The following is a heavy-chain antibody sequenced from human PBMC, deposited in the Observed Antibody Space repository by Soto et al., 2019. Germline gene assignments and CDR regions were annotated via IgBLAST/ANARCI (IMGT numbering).Heavy chain of an antibody. Sequence: GGSLRLSCAAAGFTFRNYGMHWVRQAPGKGLVWVSRINSDGSSTFYADSVRGRFTISRDNAKNTVFLQMNSLRGEDTAVYYCARGIQHRYGMDVWGQGTTVTVSS. CDR1: GFTFRNYG. CDR3: ARGIQHRYGMDV. V-gene: IGHV3-74*01. CDR2: INSDGSST. D-gene: IGHD5-18*01. J-gene: IGHJ6*02.